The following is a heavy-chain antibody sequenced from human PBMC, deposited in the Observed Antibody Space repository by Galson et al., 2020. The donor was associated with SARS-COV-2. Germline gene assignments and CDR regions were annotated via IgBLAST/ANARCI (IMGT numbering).Heavy chain of an antibody. CDR3: TTGGPYYDYVWGSYRYTPGDY. CDR2: IKSKTDGGTT. CDR1: GFTFSNAW. J-gene: IGHJ4*02. D-gene: IGHD3-16*02. V-gene: IGHV3-15*01. Sequence: GGSRRLSCAASGFTFSNAWMSWVRQAPGKGLEWVGRIKSKTDGGTTDYAAPVKGRFTISRDDSKNTLYLQMNSLKTEDTAVYYCTTGGPYYDYVWGSYRYTPGDYWGQGTLVTVSS.